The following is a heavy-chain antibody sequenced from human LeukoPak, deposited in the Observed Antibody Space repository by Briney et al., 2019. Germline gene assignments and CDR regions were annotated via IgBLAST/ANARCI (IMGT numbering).Heavy chain of an antibody. V-gene: IGHV4-34*01. Sequence: SETLSLTCAVYGGSFSGYYWSWIRQPPGKGLEWIGEINHSGSANYSPSLSSRVIISLDMSENQFSLKLTSVTAADTAVYYCARGQGTVTTHWGQGTLVTVSS. CDR3: ARGQGTVTTH. D-gene: IGHD4-17*01. J-gene: IGHJ4*02. CDR1: GGSFSGYY. CDR2: INHSGSA.